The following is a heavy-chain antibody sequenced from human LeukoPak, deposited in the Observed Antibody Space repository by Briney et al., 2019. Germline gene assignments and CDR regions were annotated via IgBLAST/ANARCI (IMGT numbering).Heavy chain of an antibody. D-gene: IGHD2-8*02. CDR3: ATYRQVLLPFES. CDR2: ISSNSRYI. CDR1: GFTFSTYS. V-gene: IGHV3-21*04. Sequence: PGGSLRLSCAASGFTFSTYSMNWVRQAPGKGLEWVSSISSNSRYIYYADSMRGRFTISRDNAKNSLYLQMNSLRAEDTAIYYCATYRQVLLPFESWGQGTLVTASS. J-gene: IGHJ4*02.